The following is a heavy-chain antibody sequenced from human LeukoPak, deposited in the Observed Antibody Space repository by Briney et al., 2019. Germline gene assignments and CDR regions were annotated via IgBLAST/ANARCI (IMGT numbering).Heavy chain of an antibody. CDR1: GFTFSTYS. CDR3: ATDRVVGATRGDFDY. Sequence: RGSLRLSCAASGFTFSTYSMAWVRQTPGKGLEWVSSIGSSSKYIYYADSVKGRFTISRDNTQNSLFLQMNSLRVGDTAVYYCATDRVVGATRGDFDYWGQGTLVTVSS. J-gene: IGHJ4*02. CDR2: IGSSSKYI. D-gene: IGHD1-26*01. V-gene: IGHV3-21*01.